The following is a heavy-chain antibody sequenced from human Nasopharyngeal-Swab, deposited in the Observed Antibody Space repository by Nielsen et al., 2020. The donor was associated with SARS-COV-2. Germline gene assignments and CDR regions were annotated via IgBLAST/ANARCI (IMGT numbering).Heavy chain of an antibody. CDR2: ISDGGSTL. CDR3: ARGSSDWRGIDY. Sequence: GESLKISCAASGFSFSRFSMNWVRQAPGKGLEWLSYISDGGSTLYYGDSVRGRFTISRDNAKNAVYLQMNSLRAEDTAVYFCARGSSDWRGIDYWGQGTLVTVSS. CDR1: GFSFSRFS. J-gene: IGHJ4*02. D-gene: IGHD6-19*01. V-gene: IGHV3-48*04.